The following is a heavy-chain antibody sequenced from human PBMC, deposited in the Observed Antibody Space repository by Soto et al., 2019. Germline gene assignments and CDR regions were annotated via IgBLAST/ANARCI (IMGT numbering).Heavy chain of an antibody. CDR3: ARSLFLASTDTEPFDY. J-gene: IGHJ4*02. CDR1: RFTFSSYA. V-gene: IGHV3-23*01. CDR2: ISGGGNDA. Sequence: EVQLLESGGGLVQPGGSLVLSCAASRFTFSSYAMSWVRQAPGKGLEWVSSISGGGNDAYYADSVKCRFTISRDNTQNTLYLQKSSQRADDKAVYYCARSLFLASTDTEPFDYWGQGALVTASS. D-gene: IGHD3-3*02.